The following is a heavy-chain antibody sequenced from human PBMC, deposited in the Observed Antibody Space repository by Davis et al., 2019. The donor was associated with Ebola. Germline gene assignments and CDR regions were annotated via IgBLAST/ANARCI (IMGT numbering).Heavy chain of an antibody. CDR1: RFTFSSYS. J-gene: IGHJ4*02. V-gene: IGHV3-21*01. Sequence: GGSLRLSCAASRFTFSSYSMNWVRQAPGKGLEWVSSISSSSSYIYYADSVKGRFTISRDNAKNSLYLQMNSLRAEDTAVYYCAGSPSAAAFPFDYWGQGTLVTVSS. CDR2: ISSSSSYI. CDR3: AGSPSAAAFPFDY. D-gene: IGHD6-13*01.